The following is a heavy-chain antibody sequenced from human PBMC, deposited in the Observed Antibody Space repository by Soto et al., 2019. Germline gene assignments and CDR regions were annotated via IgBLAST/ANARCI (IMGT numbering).Heavy chain of an antibody. CDR1: GGSISSSTYY. CDR3: ARLNGEPNCTSTSCYVWWFDP. V-gene: IGHV4-39*01. CDR2: IYYTGST. Sequence: QSQLQESGPGLVKPSETLSLTCTVSGGSISSSTYYWGWIRQPPGKGLEWIGSIYYTGSTYYNPSLKSRVPISVDTSKNQFSLKLRSVTAADTAVYYCARLNGEPNCTSTSCYVWWFDPWGQGTLVTVFS. D-gene: IGHD2-2*01. J-gene: IGHJ5*02.